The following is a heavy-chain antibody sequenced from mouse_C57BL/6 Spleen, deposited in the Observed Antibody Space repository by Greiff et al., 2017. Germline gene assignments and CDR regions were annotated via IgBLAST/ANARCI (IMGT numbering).Heavy chain of an antibody. CDR2: IDPSDSYT. Sequence: QVQLKQPGAELVRPGTSVKLSCKASGYTFTSYWMHWVKQRPGQGLEWIGVIDPSDSYTDYNQQFKGKATLTVDTSSSTAYMQLSSLTSEDSAVYYCARGRPDSYYFDDWGQGTTLTVSS. D-gene: IGHD1-1*01. V-gene: IGHV1-59*01. J-gene: IGHJ2*01. CDR3: ARGRPDSYYFDD. CDR1: GYTFTSYW.